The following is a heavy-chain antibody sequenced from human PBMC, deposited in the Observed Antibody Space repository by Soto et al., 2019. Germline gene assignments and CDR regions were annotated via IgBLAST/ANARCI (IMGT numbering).Heavy chain of an antibody. D-gene: IGHD6-13*01. V-gene: IGHV4-59*01. Sequence: TLSLTCTVSGGSISSYYWSWIRQPPGKGLEWIGYIYYSGSTNYNPSLKSRVTISVDTSKNQFSLKLSSVTAADTAVYYCARGSSLAAGGFDYWGQGTLVTVSS. CDR1: GGSISSYY. J-gene: IGHJ4*02. CDR2: IYYSGST. CDR3: ARGSSLAAGGFDY.